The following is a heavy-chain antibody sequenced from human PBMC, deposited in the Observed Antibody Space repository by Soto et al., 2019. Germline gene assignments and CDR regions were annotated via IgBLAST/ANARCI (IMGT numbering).Heavy chain of an antibody. D-gene: IGHD3-22*01. Sequence: EVQLVESGGGLVQPGGSLRLSCAVSGFTFSNYWMHWVRQAPGNGLVLVSRLKSGGSGTMYADSVKGRLTISRDNAKNTLYLQMDSLRAEDTAVYYCVRGDGDYYDGNVYLGRHWGQGTLVTVSS. CDR1: GFTFSNYW. J-gene: IGHJ4*02. CDR2: LKSGGSGT. CDR3: VRGDGDYYDGNVYLGRH. V-gene: IGHV3-74*03.